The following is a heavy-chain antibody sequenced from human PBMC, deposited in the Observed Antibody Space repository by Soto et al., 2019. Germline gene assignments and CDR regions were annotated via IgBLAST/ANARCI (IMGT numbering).Heavy chain of an antibody. CDR1: GGSFSGYY. CDR2: INHSGST. CDR3: ARGGDYIWGSYRPRGYYFDY. D-gene: IGHD3-16*02. J-gene: IGHJ4*02. Sequence: SETLSLTCAVYGGSFSGYYWSWIRQPPGKGLEWIGEINHSGSTNYNPSLKSRVTISVDTSKNQFSLKLSSVTAADTAVYYCARGGDYIWGSYRPRGYYFDYWGQGTLVTVSS. V-gene: IGHV4-34*01.